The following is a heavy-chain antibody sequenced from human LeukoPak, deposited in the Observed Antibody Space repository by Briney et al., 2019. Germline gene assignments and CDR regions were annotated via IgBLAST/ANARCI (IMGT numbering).Heavy chain of an antibody. D-gene: IGHD6-19*01. CDR2: ISGSGGST. CDR1: GFTFSSYA. J-gene: IGHJ4*02. V-gene: IGHV3-23*01. Sequence: KAGGSLRLFCAASGFTFSSYAMSWVRQAPGKGLEWVSAISGSGGSTYYADSVKGRFTISRDNSKNTLYLQMNSLRAEDTAVYYCANTPPEWLDVDYWGQGTLVTVSS. CDR3: ANTPPEWLDVDY.